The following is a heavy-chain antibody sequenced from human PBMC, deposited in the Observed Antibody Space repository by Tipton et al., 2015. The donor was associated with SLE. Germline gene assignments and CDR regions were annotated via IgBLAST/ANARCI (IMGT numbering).Heavy chain of an antibody. Sequence: TLSLTCTVSGGSISSGDYYWSWIRQPPGKGLEWIGYIYYSGSTYYNPSLKSRVTISVDTSKNQFSLKLSSVTAADTAVYYCARGPDYDYVWGSYRGFDYWGQGTLVTVSS. J-gene: IGHJ4*02. V-gene: IGHV4-30-4*01. CDR1: GGSISSGDYY. D-gene: IGHD3-16*02. CDR3: ARGPDYDYVWGSYRGFDY. CDR2: IYYSGST.